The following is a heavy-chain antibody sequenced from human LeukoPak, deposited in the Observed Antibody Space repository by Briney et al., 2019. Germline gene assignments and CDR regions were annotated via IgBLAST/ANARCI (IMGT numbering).Heavy chain of an antibody. CDR3: ARDGGYDSSGLGAFDI. CDR2: IYSSGST. Sequence: GGSLRLSCAASGFTVSSNYMSWVRQAPGKGLEWVSVIYSSGSTYYADSVKGRFTISRDNSKNTLYLQMNSLRAEDTAVYYCARDGGYDSSGLGAFDIWGRGTMVTVSS. CDR1: GFTVSSNY. V-gene: IGHV3-53*01. J-gene: IGHJ3*02. D-gene: IGHD3-22*01.